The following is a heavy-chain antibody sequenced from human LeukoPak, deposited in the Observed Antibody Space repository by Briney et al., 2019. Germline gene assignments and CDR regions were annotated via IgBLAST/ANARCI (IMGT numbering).Heavy chain of an antibody. J-gene: IGHJ4*02. CDR2: INAGNGNT. V-gene: IGHV1-3*01. D-gene: IGHD3-10*01. CDR3: ARPRVTMVTFDY. Sequence: ASVKVSCKASRYTFTSYAMHWVRQAPGQRLEWVGWINAGNGNTKYSQKFQGRVTITRDTSASTAYMELSSLRSEDTAVYYCARPRVTMVTFDYWGQGTLINVSS. CDR1: RYTFTSYA.